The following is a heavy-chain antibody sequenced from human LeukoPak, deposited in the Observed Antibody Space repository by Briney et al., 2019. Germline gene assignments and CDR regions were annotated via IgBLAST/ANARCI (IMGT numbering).Heavy chain of an antibody. D-gene: IGHD1-26*01. CDR3: ARRAGSYFGY. Sequence: PGGSLRLSCAASGVTFSSYAMDWVRQAPGKGLEYVSAISSNGGSTYYANSVKGRFTISRDNSKNTLYLQMGSLRAEDMAVYYCARRAGSYFGYWGQGTLVTVSS. J-gene: IGHJ4*02. V-gene: IGHV3-64*01. CDR1: GVTFSSYA. CDR2: ISSNGGST.